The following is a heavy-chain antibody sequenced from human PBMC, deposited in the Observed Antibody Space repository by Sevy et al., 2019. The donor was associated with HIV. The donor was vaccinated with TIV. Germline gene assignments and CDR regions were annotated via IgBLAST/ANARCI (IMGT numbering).Heavy chain of an antibody. CDR1: GFTFSSYW. CDR2: INHDGSKK. D-gene: IGHD6-13*01. Sequence: GGSLRLSCAASGFTFSSYWMTWVRQAPGQGLEWVANINHDGSKKYYVDSVKGRFTISRDNAKNSLYLQMNSLRAEDMAVYYCARSIAAAGPDYWGQRTLVTVSS. V-gene: IGHV3-7*01. CDR3: ARSIAAAGPDY. J-gene: IGHJ4*02.